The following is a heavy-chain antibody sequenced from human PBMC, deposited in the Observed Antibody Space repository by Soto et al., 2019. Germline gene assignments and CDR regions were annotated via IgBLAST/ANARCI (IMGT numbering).Heavy chain of an antibody. CDR2: IYYSGST. J-gene: IGHJ3*02. CDR3: ERLRRETQWPVLGGPFYI. D-gene: IGHD6-19*01. Sequence: QLQLQESGPGLVKPSETLSLTCTVSGGSISSSSYYWGWIRQPPGKGLEWIGRIYYSGSTYYKPTFKSRVTIPVDPSQNQLSLKLSSVTDADTAVYYSERLRRETQWPVLGGPFYIWGKGTMVTVSS. CDR1: GGSISSSSYY. V-gene: IGHV4-39*01.